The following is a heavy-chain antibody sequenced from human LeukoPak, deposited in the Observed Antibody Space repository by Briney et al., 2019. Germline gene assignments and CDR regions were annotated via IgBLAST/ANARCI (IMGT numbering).Heavy chain of an antibody. J-gene: IGHJ3*02. CDR3: ARQYGSGSYIAFDI. Sequence: SETLSLTCTVSGGSISSYYWSWIRQPAGKGLEWIGRIYTSGSTNYNPSLKSRVTMSVDTSKNQFSLKLSSVTAADTAVYYCARQYGSGSYIAFDIWGQGTMVTVSS. CDR2: IYTSGST. D-gene: IGHD3-10*01. V-gene: IGHV4-4*07. CDR1: GGSISSYY.